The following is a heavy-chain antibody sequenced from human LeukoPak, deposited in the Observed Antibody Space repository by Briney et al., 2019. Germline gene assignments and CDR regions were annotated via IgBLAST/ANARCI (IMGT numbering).Heavy chain of an antibody. V-gene: IGHV4-30-2*01. Sequence: SQTLSLTCAVSGGSISGGGYSWSWIRQPPGKGLEWIGYIYHSGSTYYNPSLKSRVTISVDRSKNQFSLKLSSVTAADTAVYYCARTSYYDFWSGWNWFDPWGQGTLVTVSS. CDR2: IYHSGST. CDR3: ARTSYYDFWSGWNWFDP. CDR1: GGSISGGGYS. D-gene: IGHD3-3*01. J-gene: IGHJ5*02.